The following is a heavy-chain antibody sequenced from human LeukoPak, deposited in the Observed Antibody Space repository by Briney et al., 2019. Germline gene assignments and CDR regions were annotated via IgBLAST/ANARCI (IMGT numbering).Heavy chain of an antibody. CDR1: GFTFSSYS. CDR2: ISSSSSYI. D-gene: IGHD6-19*01. CDR3: ARDRPYSSGWYPDY. J-gene: IGHJ4*02. Sequence: GGSLRLSCAASGFTFSSYSMNWVRQAPGKGLEWVSSISSSSSYIYYADSVKGRFTISRDNSKNTLYLQMNSLRAEDTAVYYCARDRPYSSGWYPDYWGQGTLVTVSS. V-gene: IGHV3-21*01.